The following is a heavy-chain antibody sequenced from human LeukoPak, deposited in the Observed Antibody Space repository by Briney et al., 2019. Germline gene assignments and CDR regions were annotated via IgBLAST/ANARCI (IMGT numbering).Heavy chain of an antibody. CDR3: ARGLASGYPPIPFDY. J-gene: IGHJ4*02. CDR1: GGSISSGGYS. Sequence: PSETLSLTCAVSGGSISSGGYSWSWIRQPPGKGLEWIGYIYYSGSTYYNPSLKSRVTISVDTSKNQFPLSLDSVTAADTAVYYCARGLASGYPPIPFDYWGQGTLVTVSS. CDR2: IYYSGST. V-gene: IGHV4-30-4*07. D-gene: IGHD3-3*01.